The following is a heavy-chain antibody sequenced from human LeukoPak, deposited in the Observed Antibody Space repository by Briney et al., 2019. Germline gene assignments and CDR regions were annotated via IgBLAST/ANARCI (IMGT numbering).Heavy chain of an antibody. Sequence: PGGSLRLSCEASGFTFDDYGMSWVRHPPGKVLEWVSGINRNGGSTDYADSVKGRFTISRDNAKNSHFLQMNSLRVEDTALYYCARGFRNGPFDCWGQGTLVTVSS. J-gene: IGHJ4*02. D-gene: IGHD2-8*01. CDR2: INRNGGST. CDR1: GFTFDDYG. CDR3: ARGFRNGPFDC. V-gene: IGHV3-20*04.